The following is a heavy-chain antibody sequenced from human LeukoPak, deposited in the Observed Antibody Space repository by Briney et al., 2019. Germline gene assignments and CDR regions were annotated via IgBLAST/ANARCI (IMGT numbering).Heavy chain of an antibody. V-gene: IGHV1-24*01. CDR1: GYTLTELS. D-gene: IGHD4-17*01. CDR2: FDAEDGES. Sequence: ASVKVSCKVSGYTLTELSMHWVRQAPGKGLEWMGGFDAEDGESIYAQKFQGRVTMTEDTSTDTAYMELSSLRSEDTAVYYCATGTIATTVTTNYWGQGTLVTVSS. CDR3: ATGTIATTVTTNY. J-gene: IGHJ4*02.